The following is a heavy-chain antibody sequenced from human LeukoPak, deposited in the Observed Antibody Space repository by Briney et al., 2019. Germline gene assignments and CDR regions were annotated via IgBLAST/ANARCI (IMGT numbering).Heavy chain of an antibody. CDR3: ARDAEYGMDV. Sequence: PGGPLRLSCATSGFNFNTYTMNWVRQAPGKGLEWVSSITTTSSHTHYADSVKGRFTISRDNAKNSLYLQMNSLRAEDTAVYYCARDAEYGMDVWGQGTTVTVSS. CDR1: GFNFNTYT. CDR2: ITTTSSHT. V-gene: IGHV3-21*01. J-gene: IGHJ6*02. D-gene: IGHD1-14*01.